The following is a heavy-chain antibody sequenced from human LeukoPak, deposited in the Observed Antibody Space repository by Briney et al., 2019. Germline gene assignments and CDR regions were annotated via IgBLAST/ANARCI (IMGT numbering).Heavy chain of an antibody. CDR1: GGSISSSSYY. CDR3: ARHSGSGSYHKIIDY. J-gene: IGHJ4*02. CDR2: IYYSGST. Sequence: SETLSLTCTVSGGSISSSSYYWGWIRQPPGKGLEWIGSIYYSGSTYYNPSLKSRVTISVDTSKNQFSLKLSSVTAADTAVYYCARHSGSGSYHKIIDYWGQGTLVTVSS. V-gene: IGHV4-39*01. D-gene: IGHD3-10*01.